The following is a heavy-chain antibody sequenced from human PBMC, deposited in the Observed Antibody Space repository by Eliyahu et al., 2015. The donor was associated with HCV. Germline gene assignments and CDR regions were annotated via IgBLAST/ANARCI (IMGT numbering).Heavy chain of an antibody. D-gene: IGHD3-22*01. J-gene: IGHJ3*02. V-gene: IGHV3-30*18. CDR3: AKPYDSSGYYARDAFDI. CDR2: ISYDGSNK. CDR1: GFTFSXYG. Sequence: QVQLVESGGGVVQPGRSLRLSCAASGFTFSXYGMHWVRQAPGKGLEWVAVISYDGSNKYYADSVKGRFTISRDNSKNTLYLQMNSLRAEDTAVYYCAKPYDSSGYYARDAFDIWGQGTMVTVSS.